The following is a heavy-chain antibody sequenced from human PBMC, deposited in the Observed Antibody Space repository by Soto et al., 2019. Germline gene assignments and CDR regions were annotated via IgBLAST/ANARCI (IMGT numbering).Heavy chain of an antibody. V-gene: IGHV5-51*01. CDR3: VVYSSSSGRHFDY. D-gene: IGHD6-6*01. J-gene: IGHJ4*02. CDR2: IYPGDSDT. CDR1: GYIFSKYW. Sequence: GGSLKISCKSSGYIFSKYWLGWVRQMPGKGLEWVGIIYPGDSDTRYSPPFQGQVTISADKSITTAYLQWRSLKASDTAIYYCVVYSSSSGRHFDYWGQGTLVTVSS.